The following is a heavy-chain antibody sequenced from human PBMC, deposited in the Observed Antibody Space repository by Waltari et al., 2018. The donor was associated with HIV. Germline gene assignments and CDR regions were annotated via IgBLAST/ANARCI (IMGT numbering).Heavy chain of an antibody. D-gene: IGHD2-15*01. CDR3: AANIDEGRFDP. J-gene: IGHJ5*02. Sequence: QVQLVQSGAELKKPGASVKVSCKASGYTFTSAAIHWVRRAPGQRLEWMGWIHPVNGDTKYSQKFQGRVTITKDTSATTAYMDLRSLTSEDTALYYCAANIDEGRFDPWGQGTLVTVSS. CDR1: GYTFTSAA. CDR2: IHPVNGDT. V-gene: IGHV1-3*01.